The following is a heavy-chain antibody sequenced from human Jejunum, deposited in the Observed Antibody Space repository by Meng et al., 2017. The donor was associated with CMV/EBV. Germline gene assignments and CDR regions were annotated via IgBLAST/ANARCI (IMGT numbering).Heavy chain of an antibody. D-gene: IGHD2-8*01. CDR1: GLTFTRYW. CDR2: INSDGSST. Sequence: CAASGLTFTRYWMHWVRQVPGKGLRWVSRINSDGSSTDYADSVKGRFTISRDNAKNTLYLQMNSLRAEDTAVYYCARDVWGLGDYWGQGTLVTVSS. V-gene: IGHV3-74*01. CDR3: ARDVWGLGDY. J-gene: IGHJ4*02.